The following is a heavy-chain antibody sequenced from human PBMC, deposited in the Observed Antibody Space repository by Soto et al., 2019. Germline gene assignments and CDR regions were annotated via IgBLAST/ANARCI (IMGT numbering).Heavy chain of an antibody. CDR3: ATIAARPD. CDR2: IYSGGST. V-gene: IGHV3-53*01. Sequence: EVQLVESGGGLIHPGGSLRLSCAASGFTVSSKYMTWVRQAPGKGLEWVSVIYSGGSTYYADSVKGRFTISRENYKNTLYLQMNSLRAEDTAVYYCATIAARPDWGQGTLVTVSS. D-gene: IGHD6-6*01. CDR1: GFTVSSKY. J-gene: IGHJ4*02.